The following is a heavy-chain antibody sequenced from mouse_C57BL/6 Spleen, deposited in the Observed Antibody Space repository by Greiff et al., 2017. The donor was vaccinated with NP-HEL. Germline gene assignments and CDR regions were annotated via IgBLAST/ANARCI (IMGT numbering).Heavy chain of an antibody. CDR1: GYTFTDYY. Sequence: VQLKESGPVLVKLGASVKMSCKASGYTFTDYYMNWVKQSHGKSLEWIGVINPYNGGTSYNQKFKGKATLTVDKSSSTAYMELNSLTSEDSAVYYCARLFNYDPYAMDYWGQGTSVTVSS. CDR2: INPYNGGT. J-gene: IGHJ4*01. D-gene: IGHD2-4*01. CDR3: ARLFNYDPYAMDY. V-gene: IGHV1-19*01.